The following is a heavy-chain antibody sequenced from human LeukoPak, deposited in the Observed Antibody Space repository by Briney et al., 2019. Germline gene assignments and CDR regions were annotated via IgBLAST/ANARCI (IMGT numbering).Heavy chain of an antibody. Sequence: ASVKVSCKVSGYTLTELSMHWVRQAPGKGLEWMGGFDPEDGETIYAQKFQGRVTMTEDTSTDTAYMELSSLRSEDTAVYYCATDSSRSYYFDYWGQGTLVTVSS. CDR2: FDPEDGET. D-gene: IGHD1-26*01. V-gene: IGHV1-24*01. CDR3: ATDSSRSYYFDY. CDR1: GYTLTELS. J-gene: IGHJ4*02.